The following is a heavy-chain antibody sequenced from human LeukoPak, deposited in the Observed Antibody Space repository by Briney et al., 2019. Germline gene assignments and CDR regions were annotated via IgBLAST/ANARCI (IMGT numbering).Heavy chain of an antibody. CDR1: GGSISSHY. J-gene: IGHJ5*01. Sequence: SETLSLTCTVSGGSISSHYWTWIRQPPGKGLEWIGYIHYTGSTNNNPSLKSRVTISVDTSKNQFSLQLNSVTPEDTAVYYCARTRGIFDSWGQGTLVTVSS. V-gene: IGHV4-59*11. D-gene: IGHD3-3*02. CDR3: ARTRGIFDS. CDR2: IHYTGST.